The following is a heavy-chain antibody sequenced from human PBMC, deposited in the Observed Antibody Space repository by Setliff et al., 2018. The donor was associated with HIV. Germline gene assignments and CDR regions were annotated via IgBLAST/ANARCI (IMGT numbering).Heavy chain of an antibody. CDR2: IKSKFDGGTT. CDR1: GFAFSKYW. Sequence: GGSLRLSCAASGFAFSKYWMSWVRQAPGKGLEWVGRIKSKFDGGTTDHAAPVKGRFTISRDDSQKKVYLQMSSLKTEDTAVYYCHMFSGSSYSYWGLGTVVTVSS. V-gene: IGHV3-15*05. CDR3: HMFSGSSYSY. J-gene: IGHJ4*02. D-gene: IGHD1-26*01.